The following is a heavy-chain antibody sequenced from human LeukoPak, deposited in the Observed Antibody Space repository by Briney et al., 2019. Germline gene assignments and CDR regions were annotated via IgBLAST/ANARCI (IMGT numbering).Heavy chain of an antibody. CDR1: GGSISSSSYY. V-gene: IGHV4-39*01. D-gene: IGHD3-9*01. J-gene: IGHJ6*03. CDR3: ARRGYYDILTGRPSYYYYYMDV. CDR2: IYYSGST. Sequence: SSETLSLTCTVSGGSISSSSYYWGWIRQPPGKGLEWIGSIYYSGSTYYNPSLKSRVTISVDTSKNQFSLKLSSVTAADTAVYYCARRGYYDILTGRPSYYYYYMDVWGKGTTVTISS.